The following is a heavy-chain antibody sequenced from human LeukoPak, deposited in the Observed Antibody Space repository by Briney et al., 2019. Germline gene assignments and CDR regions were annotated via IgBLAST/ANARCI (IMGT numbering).Heavy chain of an antibody. D-gene: IGHD1-1*01. CDR3: ARFGRGGVERPLYYFDY. J-gene: IGHJ4*02. CDR1: GYSFTSYW. V-gene: IGHV5-51*01. Sequence: GESLKISCKGSGYSFTSYWIGWVRQMPGKGLEWMGIIYPGDSDTRYSPSFQGQVTISADKSISTAYLQWSSLRAEDTAVYYCARFGRGGVERPLYYFDYWGQGTLVTVSS. CDR2: IYPGDSDT.